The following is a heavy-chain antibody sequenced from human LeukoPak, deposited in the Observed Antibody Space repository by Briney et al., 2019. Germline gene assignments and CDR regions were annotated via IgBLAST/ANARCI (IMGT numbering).Heavy chain of an antibody. Sequence: GRSLRLSCAASGFTLSGYAMHWVHQAPGKGLEWVAIISYDGSSKYYADSVKGRFTISRDNSKNTLYLQMNSLRAEDTAVYYCARSLYSDTLTGYPWYFDYWGQGTLVTV. CDR2: ISYDGSSK. J-gene: IGHJ4*02. CDR1: GFTLSGYA. V-gene: IGHV3-30*04. CDR3: ARSLYSDTLTGYPWYFDY. D-gene: IGHD3-9*01.